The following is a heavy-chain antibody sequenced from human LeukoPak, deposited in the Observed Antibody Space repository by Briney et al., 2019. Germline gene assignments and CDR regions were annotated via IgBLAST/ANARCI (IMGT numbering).Heavy chain of an antibody. CDR3: AAQPHDYDYVWGSYRWSDAFDI. V-gene: IGHV1-58*02. D-gene: IGHD3-16*02. Sequence: SVKVSCKASGFTFTSFAMQTVRQARGQRLEWIGWIVVGSGNKNYAQKFQERVTITRDMSTSTAYMELSSLRSEDTAVYYCAAQPHDYDYVWGSYRWSDAFDIWGQGTMVTVSS. J-gene: IGHJ3*02. CDR1: GFTFTSFA. CDR2: IVVGSGNK.